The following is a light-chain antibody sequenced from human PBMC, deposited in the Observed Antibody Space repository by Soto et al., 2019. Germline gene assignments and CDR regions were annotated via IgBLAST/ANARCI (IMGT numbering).Light chain of an antibody. CDR2: KAS. Sequence: DIQMTQSPSTLSASVGDRVTITCRASQSISSWLAWYQQKPGQAPKLLIYKASSLESGVPSRFSGSGSGTEFTLTISSLQPDEFATYYCQQYNSYWTFGQGTKVEIK. CDR3: QQYNSYWT. J-gene: IGKJ1*01. CDR1: QSISSW. V-gene: IGKV1-5*03.